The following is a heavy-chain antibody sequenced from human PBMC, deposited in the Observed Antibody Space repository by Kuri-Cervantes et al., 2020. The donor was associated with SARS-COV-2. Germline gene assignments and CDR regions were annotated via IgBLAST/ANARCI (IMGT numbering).Heavy chain of an antibody. CDR2: ISSSSYI. CDR1: GFTFSSYS. V-gene: IGHV3-21*01. J-gene: IGHJ3*02. Sequence: GGSLRLSCAASGFTFSSYSMNWVRQAPGKGLEWVSSISSSSYIYYADSVKGRFTISRDNAKNSLYLQMNSLRAEDTAVYYCARDRLSNYYGSGSSLDAFDIWGQGTMVTVSS. CDR3: ARDRLSNYYGSGSSLDAFDI. D-gene: IGHD3-10*01.